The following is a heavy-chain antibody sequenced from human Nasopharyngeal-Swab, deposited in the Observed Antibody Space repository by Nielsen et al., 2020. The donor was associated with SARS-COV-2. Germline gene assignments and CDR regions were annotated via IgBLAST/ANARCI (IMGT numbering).Heavy chain of an antibody. CDR2: INLGNGDT. Sequence: WVRQAPGQRLEWMGWINLGNGDTRYSQNFQGRVTITRDTSATTLYMELSSLRSEDTAVYYCARDSLYSGRYYPDPWGQGTLVTVSS. J-gene: IGHJ5*02. V-gene: IGHV1-3*01. CDR3: ARDSLYSGRYYPDP. D-gene: IGHD5-12*01.